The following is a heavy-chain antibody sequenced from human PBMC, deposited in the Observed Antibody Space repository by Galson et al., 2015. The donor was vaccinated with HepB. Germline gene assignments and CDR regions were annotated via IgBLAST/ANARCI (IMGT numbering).Heavy chain of an antibody. CDR3: ASDVPATLFGY. D-gene: IGHD2-2*01. J-gene: IGHJ4*02. CDR1: GFTFSSYW. V-gene: IGHV3-74*01. Sequence: SLRLSCAASGFTFSSYWMHWVRQAPGKGLVWVSRINSDGSSTSYADSVKGRFTISRDNAKNTLYLQMNSLRAEDTAVYYCASDVPATLFGYWGQGTLVTVSS. CDR2: INSDGSST.